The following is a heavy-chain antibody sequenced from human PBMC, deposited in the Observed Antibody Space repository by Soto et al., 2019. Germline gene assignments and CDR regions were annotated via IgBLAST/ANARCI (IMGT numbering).Heavy chain of an antibody. J-gene: IGHJ4*02. Sequence: QVQLVESGGGVVQPGRSLRLSCAASGFTFSSYGMHWVRQAPGKGLEWVAVIWYDGSNKYYADSVKGRFTISRDNSKNTLYLQMNSLRAEDTAVYYCAREVRRYCSGGSCFLLGYWGQGTLVTVSS. V-gene: IGHV3-33*01. D-gene: IGHD2-15*01. CDR1: GFTFSSYG. CDR2: IWYDGSNK. CDR3: AREVRRYCSGGSCFLLGY.